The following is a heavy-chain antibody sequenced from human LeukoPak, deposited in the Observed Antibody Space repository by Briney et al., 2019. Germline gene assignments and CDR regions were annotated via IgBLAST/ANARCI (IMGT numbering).Heavy chain of an antibody. CDR3: ARDPYDGTPLGAFDI. J-gene: IGHJ3*02. D-gene: IGHD3-22*01. Sequence: PGGSLRLSCAASGFTFSSYGMHWVRQAPGKGLEWVAVIWYDGSNKYYADSVKGRFTISRDNSKNTLYLQMNSLRAEDTAVYYCARDPYDGTPLGAFDIWGQGTMVTVSS. CDR1: GFTFSSYG. CDR2: IWYDGSNK. V-gene: IGHV3-33*01.